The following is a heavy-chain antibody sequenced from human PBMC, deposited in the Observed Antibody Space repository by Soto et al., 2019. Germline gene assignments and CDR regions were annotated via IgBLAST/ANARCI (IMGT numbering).Heavy chain of an antibody. V-gene: IGHV5-51*01. CDR3: ARLDSSGYHLVDY. J-gene: IGHJ4*02. D-gene: IGHD3-22*01. CDR1: GYSFSSYW. Sequence: GESLKISCKGSGYSFSSYWIGWVRQMPGKGLEWMGTIYPGDSETTYSPSFQGQVTISADKSIRIAHLQWSSLKASDTGMYYCARLDSSGYHLVDYWGQGTLVTVSS. CDR2: IYPGDSET.